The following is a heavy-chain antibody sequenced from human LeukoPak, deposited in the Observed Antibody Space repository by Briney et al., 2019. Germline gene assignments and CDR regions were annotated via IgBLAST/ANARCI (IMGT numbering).Heavy chain of an antibody. V-gene: IGHV4-59*02. Sequence: PSETLSLTCTVSGGSVSSYYWSWIRQPPGKGLEWIGYIYYSGSTNYNPSLKSRVTISVDTSKNQFSLKLSSVTAADTAVYYCARDHSDSSPDAFDIWGQGTMVTVSS. CDR2: IYYSGST. J-gene: IGHJ3*02. D-gene: IGHD3-22*01. CDR1: GGSVSSYY. CDR3: ARDHSDSSPDAFDI.